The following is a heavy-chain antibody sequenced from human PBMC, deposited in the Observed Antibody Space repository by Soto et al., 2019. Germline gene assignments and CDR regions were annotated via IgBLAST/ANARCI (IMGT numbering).Heavy chain of an antibody. D-gene: IGHD3-10*01. CDR1: GFTFSNYA. V-gene: IGHV3-23*01. J-gene: IGHJ4*02. CDR3: VNPWLYGSGVS. Sequence: EVQLLESGGGLVQPGESLRLSCVASGFTFSNYALSWVRQAPGVGLEWVSTISRRGDATYYADSVRGRFTVSRDQSKNMLYLQMNVLRAEDAATYFCVNPWLYGSGVSWGQGTLVIVSS. CDR2: ISRRGDAT.